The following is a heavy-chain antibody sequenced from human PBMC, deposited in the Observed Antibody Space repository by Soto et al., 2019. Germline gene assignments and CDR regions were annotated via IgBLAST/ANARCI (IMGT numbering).Heavy chain of an antibody. D-gene: IGHD5-18*01. J-gene: IGHJ4*02. CDR3: ARGIPRGYSYGSYYFDY. Sequence: GGSLRLSCAASGFTFSSNYMTWVRQAPGKGLEWVSVIYSGGRTYYADSVKGRFTISRDNSKNTLYLQMNSLRAEDTAVYYCARGIPRGYSYGSYYFDYWGQGTLVTVSS. V-gene: IGHV3-53*01. CDR2: IYSGGRT. CDR1: GFTFSSNY.